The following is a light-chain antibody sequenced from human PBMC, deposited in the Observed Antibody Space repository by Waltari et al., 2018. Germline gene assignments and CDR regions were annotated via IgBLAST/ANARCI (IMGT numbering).Light chain of an antibody. Sequence: QSVLTLPPSMSRAPGQTVTLSCSGTRSNIGPSYDWQRYQQFPGTAPKLLIYGNNNRPSGVPDRFSGSKSGTSASLAITGLQAEDEADYYCQSYDSSLSGSFVFGTGTKVTVL. J-gene: IGLJ1*01. CDR3: QSYDSSLSGSFV. V-gene: IGLV1-40*01. CDR1: RSNIGPSYD. CDR2: GNN.